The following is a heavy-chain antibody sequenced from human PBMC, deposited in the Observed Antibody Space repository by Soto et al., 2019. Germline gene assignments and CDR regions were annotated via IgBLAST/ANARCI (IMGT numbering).Heavy chain of an antibody. J-gene: IGHJ5*02. CDR1: GGTFSSYA. V-gene: IGHV1-69*06. CDR3: ARSQLNYDSSGYYSWFDP. Sequence: SVKVSCKASGGTFSSYAISWVRQAPGQGLEWMGGIIPIFGTANYAQKFQGRVTITADKSTSTAYMELSSLRSEDTAVYYCARSQLNYDSSGYYSWFDPWGQGTLVTVSS. D-gene: IGHD3-22*01. CDR2: IIPIFGTA.